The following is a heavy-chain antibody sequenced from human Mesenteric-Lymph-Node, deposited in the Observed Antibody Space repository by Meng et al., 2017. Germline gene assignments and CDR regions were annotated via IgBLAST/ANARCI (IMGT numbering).Heavy chain of an antibody. CDR2: INPNSGGA. V-gene: IGHV1-2*02. CDR3: ASYSVVVAATPAIFWHYYYYGMDV. CDR1: GYTFTDYY. D-gene: IGHD2-15*01. Sequence: ASVKVSCKASGYTFTDYYLHWVRQAPGQGLEWMGWINPNSGGANYAQQFQGRVTMPRDTSISTAYMELSSLRSEDTAVYYCASYSVVVAATPAIFWHYYYYGMDVWGQGTTVTVSS. J-gene: IGHJ6*02.